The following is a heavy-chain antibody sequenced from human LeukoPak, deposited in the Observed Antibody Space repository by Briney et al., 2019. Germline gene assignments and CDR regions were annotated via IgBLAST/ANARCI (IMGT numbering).Heavy chain of an antibody. Sequence: GGSLRLPCTASGFTFSDYWMTWVRQAPGKGLEGVAHIKQDGSAKYYVDSVKGRFTISRDNAKNSLYLQMDSLRVEDTATYYCARWRGSTSERSDYWGQGTLVTVSS. J-gene: IGHJ4*02. CDR2: IKQDGSAK. CDR3: ARWRGSTSERSDY. CDR1: GFTFSDYW. V-gene: IGHV3-7*01. D-gene: IGHD2-2*01.